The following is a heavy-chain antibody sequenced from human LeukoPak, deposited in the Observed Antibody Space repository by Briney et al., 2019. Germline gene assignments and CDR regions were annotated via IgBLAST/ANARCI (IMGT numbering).Heavy chain of an antibody. Sequence: ASVQVTCEASGYTFISYYMHWVRQAPGQGLEWMGIINPSGGSTSYAQKFQGRVTMTRDTSTSTVYMELSSLRSEDTAVYYCAREDDNETGTTKFDYWGQGTLVTVSS. CDR2: INPSGGST. CDR1: GYTFISYY. CDR3: AREDDNETGTTKFDY. D-gene: IGHD1-7*01. J-gene: IGHJ4*02. V-gene: IGHV1-46*01.